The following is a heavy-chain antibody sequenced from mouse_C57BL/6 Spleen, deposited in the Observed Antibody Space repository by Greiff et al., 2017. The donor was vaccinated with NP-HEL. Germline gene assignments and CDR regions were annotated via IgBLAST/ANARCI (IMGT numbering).Heavy chain of an antibody. Sequence: QVQLKQPGAELVKPGASVKMSCKASGYTFTSYWITWVKQRPGQGLEWIGDIYPGSGSTNYNEKFKSKATLTVDTSSSTAYMQLRSMTTEDSAVYYCAGENPADYWGQGTTLTVSS. V-gene: IGHV1-55*01. CDR1: GYTFTSYW. CDR2: IYPGSGST. J-gene: IGHJ2*01. CDR3: AGENPADY.